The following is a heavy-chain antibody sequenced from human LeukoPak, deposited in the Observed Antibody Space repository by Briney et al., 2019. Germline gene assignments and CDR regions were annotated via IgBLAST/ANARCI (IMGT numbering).Heavy chain of an antibody. Sequence: PGGSLRLSCAASGFTVSSYGMHWVRQAPGKGLEWVAVISYDGSNKYYADSVKGRFTISRDNSKNTLYLQMNSLRAEDTAVYYCARVTYGSGSPLDYWGQGTLVTVSS. D-gene: IGHD3-10*01. CDR2: ISYDGSNK. CDR3: ARVTYGSGSPLDY. J-gene: IGHJ4*02. CDR1: GFTVSSYG. V-gene: IGHV3-30*19.